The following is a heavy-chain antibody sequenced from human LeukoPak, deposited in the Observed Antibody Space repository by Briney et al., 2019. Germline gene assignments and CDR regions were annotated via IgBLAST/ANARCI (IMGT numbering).Heavy chain of an antibody. CDR3: SSTLVGATDY. CDR1: GFSFSSYW. D-gene: IGHD1-26*01. J-gene: IGHJ4*02. Sequence: PGGSLRLSCAASGFSFSSYWMSWVRQAPGKGLEWVSYISSSGNTIYYADSMKGRFTISRDNAKNSLYLQMTSLRAEDTAVYYCSSTLVGATDYWGQGTLVTVSS. CDR2: ISSSGNTI. V-gene: IGHV3-48*04.